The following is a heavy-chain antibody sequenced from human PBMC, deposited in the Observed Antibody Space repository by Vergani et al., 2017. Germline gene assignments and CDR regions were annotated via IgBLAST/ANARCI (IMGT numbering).Heavy chain of an antibody. CDR2: ISGSGGST. J-gene: IGHJ3*02. D-gene: IGHD3-3*01. CDR1: GFTFSSYA. V-gene: IGHV3-23*01. Sequence: EVQLLESGGGLVQPGGSLRLSCAASGFTFSSYAMSWVHQAPGKGLEWVSAISGSGGSTYYADSVKGRFTISRDNSKNTLYLQMNSLRAEDTAVYYCARDREYYDFWSGYARVDAFDIWGQGTMVTVSS. CDR3: ARDREYYDFWSGYARVDAFDI.